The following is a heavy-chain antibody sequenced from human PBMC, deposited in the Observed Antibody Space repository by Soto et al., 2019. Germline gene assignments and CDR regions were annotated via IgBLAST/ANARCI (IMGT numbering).Heavy chain of an antibody. J-gene: IGHJ4*02. CDR1: GGSISSYY. CDR2: IYYSGSN. D-gene: IGHD6-13*01. CDR3: ARCIPAAGTEIAY. Sequence: SETLSLTCTVPGGSISSYYWSWIRQPPGKGLEWIGYIYYSGSNNYSHSLKSRVTISVDTSKNQFSLKLSSVTAADKAVYYCARCIPAAGTEIAYSGQGTKETVS. V-gene: IGHV4-59*01.